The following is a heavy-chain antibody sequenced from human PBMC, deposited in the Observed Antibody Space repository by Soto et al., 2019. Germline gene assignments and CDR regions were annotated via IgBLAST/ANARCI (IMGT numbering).Heavy chain of an antibody. D-gene: IGHD4-17*01. CDR1: GFTFNHYS. CDR2: IIGANGDT. V-gene: IGHV3-23*01. CDR3: AKDKVPDGAWDIDY. J-gene: IGHJ4*02. Sequence: GGSLRLSCVVSGFTFNHYSMSWVLQAPGKGLEWVSSIIGANGDTSYADSVEGRFTISRSNSKNTLYLQMNSLTVGDTAVYYCAKDKVPDGAWDIDYWGQGTLVTVSS.